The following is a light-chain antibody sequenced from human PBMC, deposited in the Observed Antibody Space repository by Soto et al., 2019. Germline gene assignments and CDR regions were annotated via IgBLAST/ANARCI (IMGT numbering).Light chain of an antibody. CDR3: QQYGSSSGT. CDR1: QSVSSSY. Sequence: IVLTQSPGTLSLSPGERATLSCRASQSVSSSYLAWSQQKPGQAPRLLIYGASSRATGIPDRFSGSGSGTDFTLTISRLEPEDFAVYYCQQYGSSSGTFGQGTKVDIK. J-gene: IGKJ1*01. V-gene: IGKV3-20*01. CDR2: GAS.